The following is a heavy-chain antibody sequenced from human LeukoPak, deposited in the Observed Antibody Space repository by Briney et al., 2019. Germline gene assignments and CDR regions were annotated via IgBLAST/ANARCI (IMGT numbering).Heavy chain of an antibody. CDR1: GFTFDNYA. CDR3: ARGGAGYCSSTTCYVWADYGDYFDY. Sequence: QPGGSLRLSCAASGFTFDNYAMHWVRQAPGKGLEWVSGISWNSGSIEYADSVKGRFTISRDNAKNTLYLQMHSLRAEDTAVYYCARGGAGYCSSTTCYVWADYGDYFDYWGQGIVVTVSS. D-gene: IGHD2-2*01. V-gene: IGHV3-9*01. J-gene: IGHJ4*02. CDR2: ISWNSGSI.